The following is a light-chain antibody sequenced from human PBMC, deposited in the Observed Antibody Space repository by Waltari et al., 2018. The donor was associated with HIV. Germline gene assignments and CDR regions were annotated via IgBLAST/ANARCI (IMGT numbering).Light chain of an antibody. CDR3: NSYAGNNKGV. V-gene: IGLV2-11*01. Sequence: QSALTQPRSVSGSPGQSVTIPCTGTSSDVGGYNYVPWYQQHPGKAPKLLIYDVTKRPSGVPDRFSGSKSGNTASLTVSGLQAEDEADYYCNSYAGNNKGVFGTGTKVTVL. J-gene: IGLJ1*01. CDR2: DVT. CDR1: SSDVGGYNY.